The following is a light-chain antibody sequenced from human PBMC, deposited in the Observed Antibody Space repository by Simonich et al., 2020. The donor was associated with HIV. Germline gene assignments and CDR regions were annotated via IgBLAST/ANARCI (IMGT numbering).Light chain of an antibody. J-gene: IGKJ1*01. CDR1: QGISSW. CDR3: QQAINFPRT. V-gene: IGKV1-12*01. CDR2: AAS. Sequence: DIQMTQSPSSVSASVGDRVTISCRASQGISSWLAWYQHKPGKAPRLLMYAASSLQSGVPSRFSGSGSGTKFTLTISSLQPEDFATYYCQQAINFPRTFGQGTKVEI.